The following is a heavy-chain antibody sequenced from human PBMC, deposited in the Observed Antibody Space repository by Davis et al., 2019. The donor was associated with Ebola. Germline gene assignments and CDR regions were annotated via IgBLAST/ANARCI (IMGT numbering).Heavy chain of an antibody. J-gene: IGHJ5*02. V-gene: IGHV1-18*01. Sequence: ASVKVSCKASGYTFTSYGISWVRQAPGQGLEWMGWISAYNGNTNYAQKLQGRVTMTTDTSTSTAYMELRSLRSDDTAAYYCARVRYSSSWNWFDPWGQGTLVTVSS. CDR1: GYTFTSYG. D-gene: IGHD6-13*01. CDR2: ISAYNGNT. CDR3: ARVRYSSSWNWFDP.